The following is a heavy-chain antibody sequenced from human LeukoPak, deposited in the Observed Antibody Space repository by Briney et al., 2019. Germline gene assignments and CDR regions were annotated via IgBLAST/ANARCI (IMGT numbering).Heavy chain of an antibody. CDR2: IKQDGSEK. CDR3: ARDSGGSSPFDY. V-gene: IGHV3-7*01. J-gene: IGHJ4*02. Sequence: GGSLRLSCAASGFHFTTYWMGWVRQAPGKGLEWVANIKQDGSEKYYVDSVKGRFTISRDNAKNSLSLQMNSLRAEDTAVYYCARDSGGSSPFDYWGQGTLVTVSS. D-gene: IGHD2-15*01. CDR1: GFHFTTYW.